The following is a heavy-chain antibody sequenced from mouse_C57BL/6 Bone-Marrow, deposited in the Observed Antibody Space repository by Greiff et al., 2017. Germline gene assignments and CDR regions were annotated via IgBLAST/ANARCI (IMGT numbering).Heavy chain of an antibody. Sequence: VKVVESGAELARPGASVKLSCKASGYTFTSYGISWVKQRTGQGLEWIGEIYPRSGNTYYNEKFKGKATLTADKSSSTAYMELRSLTSEDSAVYFCARWGGNYGFAYWGQGTLVTVSA. CDR1: GYTFTSYG. J-gene: IGHJ3*01. V-gene: IGHV1-81*01. D-gene: IGHD2-1*01. CDR2: IYPRSGNT. CDR3: ARWGGNYGFAY.